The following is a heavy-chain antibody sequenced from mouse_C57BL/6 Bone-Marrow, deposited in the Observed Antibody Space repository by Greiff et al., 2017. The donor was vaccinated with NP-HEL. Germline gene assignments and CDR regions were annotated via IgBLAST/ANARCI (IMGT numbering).Heavy chain of an antibody. CDR2: ISNGSSTS. CDR1: GFTFSDYG. Sequence: EVQRVESGGGLVKPGGSLKLSCAASGFTFSDYGMHWVRQAPEKGLEWVAYISNGSSTSYYADTVKGRFTISRDNAKNTLFLQMTSLRPADTAMYYCARNDYDPYAMDYWGQGTSVTVSS. CDR3: ARNDYDPYAMDY. V-gene: IGHV5-17*01. J-gene: IGHJ4*01. D-gene: IGHD2-4*01.